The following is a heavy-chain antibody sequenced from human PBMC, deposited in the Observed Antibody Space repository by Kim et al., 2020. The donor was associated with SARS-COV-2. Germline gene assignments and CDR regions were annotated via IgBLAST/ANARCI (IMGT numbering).Heavy chain of an antibody. CDR3: ARASLVGPTYWFDP. CDR2: ISDDGSAK. D-gene: IGHD1-26*01. CDR1: GFTFSTYP. V-gene: IGHV3-30*04. Sequence: GGSLRLSCAAFGFTFSTYPMLWVRQAPGKGLEWVAVISDDGSAKYYADSVKGRFTISRDNSKNTLYLQMNTLRADDTTVYYCARASLVGPTYWFDPWGQGTLVTVSS. J-gene: IGHJ5*02.